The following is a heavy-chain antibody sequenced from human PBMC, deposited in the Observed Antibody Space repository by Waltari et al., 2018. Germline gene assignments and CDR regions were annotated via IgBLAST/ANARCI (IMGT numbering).Heavy chain of an antibody. V-gene: IGHV3-74*01. CDR3: ARAGFYRFDY. J-gene: IGHJ4*01. D-gene: IGHD3-16*02. Sequence: EVQLVESGGVLVQPGGSLSLSCTGSGFTFSASWLHWVRQAPGKGPVWVSRNPDGSDTTYADSVKGRFTISRDNAKDTLYLQMNSLRVEDTAVYYCARAGFYRFDYWGHGTLATVSS. CDR1: GFTFSASW. CDR2: NPDGSDT.